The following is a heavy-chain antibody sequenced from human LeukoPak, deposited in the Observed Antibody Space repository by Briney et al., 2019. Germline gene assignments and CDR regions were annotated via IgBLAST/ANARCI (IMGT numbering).Heavy chain of an antibody. J-gene: IGHJ4*02. CDR3: ARPSYNSGSYFDY. CDR2: INQDGSEM. Sequence: GGSLRLSCTASGFTSSSYWMSWVRQAPGKGPEWVANINQDGSEMYYVDSVKGRFTMSRDNAKNSVYLQMNSLRVEDTAVYYCARPSYNSGSYFDYWGQGTLVTVS. V-gene: IGHV3-7*01. CDR1: GFTSSSYW. D-gene: IGHD3-10*01.